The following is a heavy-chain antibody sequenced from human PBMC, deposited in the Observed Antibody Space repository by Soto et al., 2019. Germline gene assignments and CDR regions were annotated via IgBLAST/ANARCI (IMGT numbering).Heavy chain of an antibody. CDR3: ARSHMYYDIFSCHAAHCYLQDV. Sequence: ASVKVSCKASGYTFTSYGISWVRQAPGQGLEWMGWISAYNGNTNYAQKLQGRVTMTTDTSTSTAYMELRSLRSDDTAVYYCARSHMYYDIFSCHAAHCYLQDVPGQGTTDT. D-gene: IGHD3-9*01. J-gene: IGHJ6*01. V-gene: IGHV1-18*01. CDR1: GYTFTSYG. CDR2: ISAYNGNT.